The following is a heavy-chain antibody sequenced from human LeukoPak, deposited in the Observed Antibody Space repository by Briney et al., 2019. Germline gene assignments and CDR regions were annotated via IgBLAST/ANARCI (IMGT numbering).Heavy chain of an antibody. V-gene: IGHV1-2*06. CDR3: ARDLLEYVEMATISSYGY. Sequence: GASVKVSCKASGYTFTGYYMHWVRQAPGQGLEWMGRINPNSGGTNYAQKFQGRVTMTRDTSISTAYMELSRLRSDDTAVYYCARDLLEYVEMATISSYGYWGQGTLVTVSS. CDR1: GYTFTGYY. CDR2: INPNSGGT. J-gene: IGHJ4*02. D-gene: IGHD5-24*01.